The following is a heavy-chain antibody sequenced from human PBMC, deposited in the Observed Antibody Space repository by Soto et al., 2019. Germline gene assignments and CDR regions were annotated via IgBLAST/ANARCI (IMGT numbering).Heavy chain of an antibody. CDR3: ASAVTVRGPIPYGMDV. Sequence: GVVRLSCAASGCTCRSYGMHWVRQAPGKGLEWVAVIWYDGSNKYYAASVKARFTIPRDNSNNTLYLQMNSLRAEDTAVYYCASAVTVRGPIPYGMDVWGHGTTVTVSS. D-gene: IGHD3-10*01. CDR1: GCTCRSYG. V-gene: IGHV3-33*01. CDR2: IWYDGSNK. J-gene: IGHJ6*02.